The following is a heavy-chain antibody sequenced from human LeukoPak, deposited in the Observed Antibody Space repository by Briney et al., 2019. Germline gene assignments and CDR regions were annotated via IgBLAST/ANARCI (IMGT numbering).Heavy chain of an antibody. D-gene: IGHD3-9*01. CDR1: GYSFTSYW. CDR3: AGGGILTGYYNGPGDAFDI. Sequence: GESLKISCKGSGYSFTSYWIGWVRQMPGKGLEWMGIIYPGDSDTRYSPSFQGQVTISADKSISTAYLQWSSLKASDTAMYYCAGGGILTGYYNGPGDAFDIWGQGTMVTVSS. J-gene: IGHJ3*02. CDR2: IYPGDSDT. V-gene: IGHV5-51*01.